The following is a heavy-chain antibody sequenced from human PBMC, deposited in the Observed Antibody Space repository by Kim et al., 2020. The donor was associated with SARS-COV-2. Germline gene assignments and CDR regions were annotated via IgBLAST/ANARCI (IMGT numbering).Heavy chain of an antibody. CDR3: ARDRTAMVAATWEFDY. D-gene: IGHD2-15*01. J-gene: IGHJ4*02. V-gene: IGHV1-46*01. Sequence: RCTGRVTMTRDTSTSTVYMELSSLRSEDTAVYYCARDRTAMVAATWEFDYWGQGTLVTVSS.